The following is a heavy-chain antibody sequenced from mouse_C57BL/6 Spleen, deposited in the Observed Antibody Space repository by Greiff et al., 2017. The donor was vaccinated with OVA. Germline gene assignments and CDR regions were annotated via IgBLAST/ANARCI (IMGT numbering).Heavy chain of an antibody. Sequence: EVKLMESGPGLVKPSQSLSLTCSVTGYSITSGYYWNWIRPSPGNKLEWMGYLSYDGSNNYNPSLKNRISITRDTSKNQFFLKLTSVTTEDTATYYGARQTRTTVVDCWYFDVWGTGTTVTVSA. D-gene: IGHD1-1*01. CDR1: GYSITSGYY. CDR3: ARQTRTTVVDCWYFDV. V-gene: IGHV3-6*01. J-gene: IGHJ1*03. CDR2: LSYDGSN.